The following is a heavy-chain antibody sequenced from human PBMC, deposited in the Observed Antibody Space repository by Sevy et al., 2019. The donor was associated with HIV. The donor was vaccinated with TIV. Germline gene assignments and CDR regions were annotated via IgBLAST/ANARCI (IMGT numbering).Heavy chain of an antibody. D-gene: IGHD2-2*01. CDR2: ISSSSSTI. J-gene: IGHJ4*02. CDR1: GFTFSSYS. V-gene: IGHV3-48*01. Sequence: GGSLRLSCAASGFTFSSYSMNWVRQAPGKGLEWVSYISSSSSTIYYADSVKGRFTISRDNAKNSLYLQMNSLRAEDTAVYYCARDHREDIVVVPAAIGYWGPGTLVTVSS. CDR3: ARDHREDIVVVPAAIGY.